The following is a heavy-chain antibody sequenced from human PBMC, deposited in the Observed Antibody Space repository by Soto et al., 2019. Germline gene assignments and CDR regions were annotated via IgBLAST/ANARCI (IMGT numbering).Heavy chain of an antibody. Sequence: GGSLRLSCGGSGFSFDDYTMHWVRQAPGKGPEWVASLSWNSGFSGYADSVKGRFTISRDNAQSSVHLQMNNLRTEDTALYYCAKGRGTIVVTDAYDIWGQGTMVTVSS. CDR3: AKGRGTIVVTDAYDI. V-gene: IGHV3-9*01. J-gene: IGHJ3*02. D-gene: IGHD3-22*01. CDR2: LSWNSGFS. CDR1: GFSFDDYT.